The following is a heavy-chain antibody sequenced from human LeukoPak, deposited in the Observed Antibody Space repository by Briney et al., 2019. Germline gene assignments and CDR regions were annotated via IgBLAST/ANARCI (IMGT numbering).Heavy chain of an antibody. V-gene: IGHV4-61*02. J-gene: IGHJ4*02. D-gene: IGHD6-6*01. CDR1: GGSFTTSTHY. Sequence: SETLSLTCTVSGGSFTTSTHYWSWIRQPAGKGLEWIGRIYNSGSTSYNPSLKSRVTISVDTSKNQFSLKLSSMTAADTAVHYCARVAAARPDYFDYWGQGTLVTVSS. CDR3: ARVAAARPDYFDY. CDR2: IYNSGST.